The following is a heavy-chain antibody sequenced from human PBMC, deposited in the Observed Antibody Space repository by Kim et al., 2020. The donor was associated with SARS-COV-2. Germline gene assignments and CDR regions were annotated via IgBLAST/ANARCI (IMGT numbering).Heavy chain of an antibody. J-gene: IGHJ4*02. Sequence: DSVKGRFTISRDNSKNTLYLQMNSLRAEDTAVYYCAKEGELLWFGEGSDYWGQGTLVTVSS. CDR3: AKEGELLWFGEGSDY. D-gene: IGHD3-10*01. V-gene: IGHV3-30*02.